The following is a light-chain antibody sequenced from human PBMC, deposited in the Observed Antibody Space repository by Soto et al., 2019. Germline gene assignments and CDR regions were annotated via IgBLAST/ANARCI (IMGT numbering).Light chain of an antibody. CDR2: DNN. CDR3: LSWDSSLNVAV. J-gene: IGLJ1*01. Sequence: QSVLTQPPSVSAAPGQKVTISCSGITSKIDNNYVSWYLQLPGTAPKLLIYDNNKRPSRIPHRFSGSKTDTSATLGITSLQPWYEDDDYCLSWDSSLNVAVLGTGTKV. CDR1: TSKIDNNY. V-gene: IGLV1-51*01.